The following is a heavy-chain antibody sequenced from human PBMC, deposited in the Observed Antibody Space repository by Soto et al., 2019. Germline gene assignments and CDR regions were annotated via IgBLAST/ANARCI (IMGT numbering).Heavy chain of an antibody. J-gene: IGHJ4*02. Sequence: SETLSLTCSVSGFAISRGYYWSWVRQPPGKGLEWIGSTYPSVSSYHNPSLATRLRLSIDTSKNQFTLNLTSVTAADTALYFCAREKVGTTFFDNWGQGIQVTVSS. CDR1: GFAISRGYY. V-gene: IGHV4-38-2*02. D-gene: IGHD1-1*01. CDR2: TYPSVSS. CDR3: AREKVGTTFFDN.